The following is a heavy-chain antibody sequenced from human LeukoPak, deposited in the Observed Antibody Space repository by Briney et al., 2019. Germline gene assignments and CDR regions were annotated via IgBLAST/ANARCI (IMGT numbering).Heavy chain of an antibody. J-gene: IGHJ3*02. CDR2: IYYSGST. V-gene: IGHV4-59*12. CDR3: ARGRHFDI. CDR1: GGSISSYY. Sequence: KPSETLSLTCTVSGGSISSYYWTWIRQPPGKGLEWIGYIYYSGSTNYNPSLESRVTISVDTSNNQFSLGLSSVTAADTAVYYCARGRHFDIWGQGTMVTVSS.